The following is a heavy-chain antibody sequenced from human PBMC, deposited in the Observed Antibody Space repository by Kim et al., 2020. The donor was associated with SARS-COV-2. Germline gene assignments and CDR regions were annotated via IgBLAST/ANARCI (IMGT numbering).Heavy chain of an antibody. CDR3: ARNDTVTGLVFDY. J-gene: IGHJ4*02. V-gene: IGHV3-30*03. Sequence: YLDSVKRRFTITRDNSKNTVYLQMNSLRANGSGVYYCARNDTVTGLVFDYWGLGTRVTVSS. D-gene: IGHD4-17*01.